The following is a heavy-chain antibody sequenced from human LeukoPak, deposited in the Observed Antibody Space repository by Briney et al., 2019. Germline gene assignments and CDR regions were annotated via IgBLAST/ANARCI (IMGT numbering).Heavy chain of an antibody. CDR2: ISWNSGSI. CDR1: GFTFDDYA. Sequence: GGSLRLSCAASGFTFDDYAMHWVRQAPGKGLEWVSGISWNSGSIGYADSVKGRFTISRDNAKNSLYLQMNSLRAEDTALYYCAKDIGGAAAGPYYWGQGTLVTVSS. V-gene: IGHV3-9*01. J-gene: IGHJ4*02. D-gene: IGHD6-13*01. CDR3: AKDIGGAAAGPYY.